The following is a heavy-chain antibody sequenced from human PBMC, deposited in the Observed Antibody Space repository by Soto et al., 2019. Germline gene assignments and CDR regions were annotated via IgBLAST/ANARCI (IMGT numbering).Heavy chain of an antibody. J-gene: IGHJ6*02. CDR3: VQSRCGGDCLQSYSSHYYYGMDV. V-gene: IGHV2-5*02. CDR1: GFSLSTSGVG. D-gene: IGHD2-21*02. Sequence: QITLKESGPTLVKPTQTLTLTCTFSGFSLSTSGVGVGWIRQPPGKALEWLALIYWDDDKRYSPSLKSRLTITQDTSKTQVVLTMTNMDPVDTATYYCVQSRCGGDCLQSYSSHYYYGMDVWGQGTTVTVSS. CDR2: IYWDDDK.